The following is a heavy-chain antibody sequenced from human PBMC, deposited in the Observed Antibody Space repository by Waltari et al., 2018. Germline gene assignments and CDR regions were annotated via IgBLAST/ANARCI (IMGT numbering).Heavy chain of an antibody. CDR2: IRPGAGWK. J-gene: IGHJ4*02. D-gene: IGHD3-10*01. CDR1: GFTFRYFA. CDR3: ARERGSSGVYYIDY. V-gene: IGHV3-23*01. Sequence: DVQLLESGGGLVQPGGSLRLSCEASGFTFRYFAMTWFRQGSGTGREWALTIRPGAGWKYYAGSGKGRFSVSSDNSMTTHYLQLEFLRPEDTAIYFCARERGSSGVYYIDYWGQGTLVSVSS.